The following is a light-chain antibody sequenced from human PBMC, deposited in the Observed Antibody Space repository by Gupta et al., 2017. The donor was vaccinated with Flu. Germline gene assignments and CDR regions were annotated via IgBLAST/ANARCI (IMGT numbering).Light chain of an antibody. CDR1: SRHVGRCHY. J-gene: IGLJ1*01. CDR2: DVS. V-gene: IGLV2-11*01. Sequence: QSALTPPRSVSGAPGHAVTISCPGTSRHVGRCHYVSWDQQPPATALLLMIYDVSKRTAAVPDRFSGSESGTTASMTISGLQAEDDADYYSCSDAGSYTCVFGAGTKVTVL. CDR3: CSDAGSYTCV.